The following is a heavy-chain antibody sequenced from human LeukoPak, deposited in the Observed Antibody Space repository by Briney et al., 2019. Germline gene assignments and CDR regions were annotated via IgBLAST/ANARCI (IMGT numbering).Heavy chain of an antibody. V-gene: IGHV2-5*02. J-gene: IGHJ4*02. CDR2: IYWDDDK. CDR3: AHGRSSSSWYDQPPHFDY. CDR1: GFSLSTSGVG. D-gene: IGHD6-13*01. Sequence: SGPTLVNPTQTLTLTCTFSGFSLSTSGVGVGWIRQPPGKALEWLALIYWDDDKRYSPSLKSRLTITKDTSKNQVVLTMTNMDPVDTATYYCAHGRSSSSWYDQPPHFDYWGQGTLVTVSS.